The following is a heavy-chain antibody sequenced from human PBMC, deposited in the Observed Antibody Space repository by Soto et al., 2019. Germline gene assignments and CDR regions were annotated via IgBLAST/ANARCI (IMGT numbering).Heavy chain of an antibody. CDR3: ARGLYVNFFY. V-gene: IGHV4-34*01. CDR1: GGSFSGYY. CDR2: INHSGST. J-gene: IGHJ4*02. Sequence: SETLSLTCAVYGGSFSGYYWSWIRQPPGKGLEWIGEINHSGSTNYNPSLKSRVTISVDMSKNQFSLKLSSVTAADTAVYYCARGLYVNFFYWGQGTLVTVSS. D-gene: IGHD3-16*01.